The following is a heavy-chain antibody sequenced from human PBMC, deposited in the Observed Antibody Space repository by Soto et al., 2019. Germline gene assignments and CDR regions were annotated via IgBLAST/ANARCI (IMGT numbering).Heavy chain of an antibody. J-gene: IGHJ3*02. D-gene: IGHD1-26*01. Sequence: GGSLRLSCAASGFTVSSNYMSWVRQAPGKGLEWVSVIYSGGSTYYADSVKGRFTISRDNSKNTLYLQMNSLRAEDTAVYYCARWRVGATRDSFYIWGQGTMVTVSS. CDR3: ARWRVGATRDSFYI. CDR2: IYSGGST. V-gene: IGHV3-53*01. CDR1: GFTVSSNY.